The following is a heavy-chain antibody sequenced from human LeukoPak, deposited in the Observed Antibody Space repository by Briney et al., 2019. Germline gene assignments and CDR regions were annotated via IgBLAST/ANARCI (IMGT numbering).Heavy chain of an antibody. CDR3: ARGRNSGWYEFVGQFDY. Sequence: GGSLRLSCAASGFIDSSNYMSWVRQAPGKGLEWVSVIYSGGSTHYADSVKGRFTISRDNSKNTLYLQMNSLRAEDTSVYYCARGRNSGWYEFVGQFDYWGQGTLVTVSS. D-gene: IGHD6-19*01. CDR1: GFIDSSNY. CDR2: IYSGGST. V-gene: IGHV3-66*01. J-gene: IGHJ4*02.